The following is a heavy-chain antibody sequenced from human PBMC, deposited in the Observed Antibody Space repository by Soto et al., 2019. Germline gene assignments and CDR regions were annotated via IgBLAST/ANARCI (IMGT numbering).Heavy chain of an antibody. J-gene: IGHJ4*02. V-gene: IGHV4-31*11. D-gene: IGHD6-13*01. CDR3: ASSIAAAGRGSYFDY. Sequence: LSLTCAVSGASITGADSYWFWIRKPPGKGLEWIGYIAYSGDTYYNPSLRSRVTISADRSENKFSLTLKSVTAADTAMYYCASSIAAAGRGSYFDYWGQGTLVTVSS. CDR2: IAYSGDT. CDR1: GASITGADSY.